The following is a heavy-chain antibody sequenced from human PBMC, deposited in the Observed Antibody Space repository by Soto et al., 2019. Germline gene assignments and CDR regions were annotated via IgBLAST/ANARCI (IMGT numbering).Heavy chain of an antibody. Sequence: GGSVRLSCAASEFSFSSYAMHWIRQAPGKGLEWVAVISFDGNIIHYADSVKGRFIISRDNSKNTLYLQMHSLSGEDTAVYYCARTFDTITYYFDYWGQGTLVTVSS. CDR1: EFSFSSYA. CDR3: ARTFDTITYYFDY. CDR2: ISFDGNII. D-gene: IGHD3-9*01. V-gene: IGHV3-30-3*01. J-gene: IGHJ4*02.